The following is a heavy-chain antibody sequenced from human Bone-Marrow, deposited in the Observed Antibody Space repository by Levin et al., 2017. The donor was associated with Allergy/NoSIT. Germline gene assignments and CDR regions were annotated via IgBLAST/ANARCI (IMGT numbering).Heavy chain of an antibody. D-gene: IGHD3-22*01. CDR3: ARDPARGYYDSSGYSGDH. CDR2: ITSSGDST. Sequence: PGGSLRLSCAASGFTFRHYTMNWVLQAPGKGLEWVSCITSSGDSTYYADSVKGRFTISRDNAKNSLYLQLNRLRDEDTAMYYCARDPARGYYDSSGYSGDHWGQGTLVTVSS. V-gene: IGHV3-48*02. J-gene: IGHJ4*02. CDR1: GFTFRHYT.